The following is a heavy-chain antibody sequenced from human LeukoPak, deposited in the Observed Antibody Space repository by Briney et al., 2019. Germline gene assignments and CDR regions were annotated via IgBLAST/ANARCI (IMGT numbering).Heavy chain of an antibody. J-gene: IGHJ4*02. CDR2: ISYDGSNK. Sequence: GGSLRLPCAASGFTFSSYGMHWVRQAPGKGLEWVAVISYDGSNKYYADSVKGRFTISRDNSKNTLYLQMNSLRAEDTAVYYCAKDRYYYDSSGSIYFDYWGQGTWSPSPQ. D-gene: IGHD3-22*01. CDR3: AKDRYYYDSSGSIYFDY. CDR1: GFTFSSYG. V-gene: IGHV3-30*18.